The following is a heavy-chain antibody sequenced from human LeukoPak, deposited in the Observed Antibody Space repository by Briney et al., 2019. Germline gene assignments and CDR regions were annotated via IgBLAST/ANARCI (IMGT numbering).Heavy chain of an antibody. V-gene: IGHV1-46*01. D-gene: IGHD3-10*01. CDR2: INPSGGST. CDR3: ARAEYYFGSGSHFDS. J-gene: IGHJ4*02. Sequence: AAVKVSCKASGYTFTSYYTHWVRQAPGQGLEWMGIINPSGGSTNYAQKFQGRVTMTRDTSTSTVYMELNSLRSEDTAIYYCARAEYYFGSGSHFDSWGQGTLVTVSS. CDR1: GYTFTSYY.